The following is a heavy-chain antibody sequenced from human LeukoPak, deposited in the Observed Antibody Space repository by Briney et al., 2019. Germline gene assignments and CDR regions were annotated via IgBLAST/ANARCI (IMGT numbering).Heavy chain of an antibody. D-gene: IGHD3-9*01. V-gene: IGHV3-66*01. J-gene: IGHJ4*02. CDR3: ASAGGILRYFDWLYPFDY. Sequence: PGGSLRLSCAASGFTVSSNYMSWVRQAPGKGLEWVSVIYSGGSTYYADSVKGRFTISRDNSKNTLYLQMNGLRAEDTAVYYCASAGGILRYFDWLYPFDYWGQGTLVTVSS. CDR1: GFTVSSNY. CDR2: IYSGGST.